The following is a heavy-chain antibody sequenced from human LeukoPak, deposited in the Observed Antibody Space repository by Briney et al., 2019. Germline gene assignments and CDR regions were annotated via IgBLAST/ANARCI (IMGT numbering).Heavy chain of an antibody. Sequence: PGGSLRLSCAASGFTFSTFAMIWVRQPPGKGLEWVSSIFPSGGETHYADSVRGRFTISRDNSKNTLYLQMNSLRAEDTAVYYCAKDRTIGSSWYLDAFDIWGQGTMVTVSS. V-gene: IGHV3-23*01. D-gene: IGHD6-13*01. CDR3: AKDRTIGSSWYLDAFDI. CDR1: GFTFSTFA. J-gene: IGHJ3*02. CDR2: IFPSGGET.